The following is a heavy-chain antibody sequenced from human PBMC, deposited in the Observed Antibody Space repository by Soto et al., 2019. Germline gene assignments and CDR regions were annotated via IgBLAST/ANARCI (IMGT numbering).Heavy chain of an antibody. CDR2: IYYSGST. CDR1: GGSISSSSYY. CDR3: ARPIDSGYDFGWFDP. J-gene: IGHJ5*02. V-gene: IGHV4-39*01. D-gene: IGHD5-12*01. Sequence: SETLSLTCTVSGGSISSSSYYWGWIRQPPGKGLEWIGSIYYSGSTYYNPSLKSRVTISVDTSKNQFSLKLSSVTAADTAVYYCARPIDSGYDFGWFDPWGQGTLVTVSS.